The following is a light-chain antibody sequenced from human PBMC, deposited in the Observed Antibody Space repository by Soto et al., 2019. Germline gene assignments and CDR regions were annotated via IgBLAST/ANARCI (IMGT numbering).Light chain of an antibody. V-gene: IGLV2-14*01. Sequence: QSVLTQPASVSGSPGQSITISCTGTSSDVGGYNYVSWYQQHPGKAPKLMIYDVSNRPSGVSNRFSGSKSGNTAFLTISGLQAEDEADYYCSSYTSSSTAVFGGGTQLTVL. CDR1: SSDVGGYNY. CDR3: SSYTSSSTAV. J-gene: IGLJ7*01. CDR2: DVS.